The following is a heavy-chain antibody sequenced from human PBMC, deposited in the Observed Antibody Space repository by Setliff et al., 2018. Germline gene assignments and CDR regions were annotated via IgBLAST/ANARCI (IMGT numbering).Heavy chain of an antibody. CDR1: GFTISYYA. V-gene: IGHV3-30-3*01. D-gene: IGHD6-25*01. J-gene: IGHJ4*02. Sequence: VGSLRLSCAASGFTISYYAIHWVRQAPGKGLEWVAVSRYAENYQYYADSVKGRFTISRDNSKNMLYLQMNSLRAEDSAVYYCATDPPSSGWRLHDWGQGTLVTVSS. CDR3: ATDPPSSGWRLHD. CDR2: SRYAENYQ.